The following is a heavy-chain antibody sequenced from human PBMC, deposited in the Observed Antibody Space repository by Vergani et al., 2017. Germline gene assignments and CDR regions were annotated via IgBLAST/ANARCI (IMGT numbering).Heavy chain of an antibody. J-gene: IGHJ4*02. V-gene: IGHV3-11*05. CDR2: ISSSSSYT. CDR1: GFTFSDYY. Sequence: VQLVESGGGLVQPGGSLRLSCAASGFTFSDYYMSWIRQAPGKGLEWVSYISSSSSYTNYADSVKGRFTISRDNAKNSLYLQMNSLRAEDTAVYYCARVTMVRGVVYFDYWGQGTLVTVSS. D-gene: IGHD3-10*01. CDR3: ARVTMVRGVVYFDY.